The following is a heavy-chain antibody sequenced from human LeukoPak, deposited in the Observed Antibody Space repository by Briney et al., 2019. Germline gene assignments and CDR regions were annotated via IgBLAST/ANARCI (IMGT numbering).Heavy chain of an antibody. CDR1: GGSISSYY. J-gene: IGHJ3*02. CDR3: ARPGGVNDAFDI. D-gene: IGHD3-3*01. V-gene: IGHV4-59*08. Sequence: SETLSLTCTVSGGSISSYYWSWIRQPPGKGLEWIGYIYYSGSTNYNPSLKSRVAISVDTSKNQFSLKLSSVTAADTAVYYCARPGGVNDAFDIWGQGTMVTVSS. CDR2: IYYSGST.